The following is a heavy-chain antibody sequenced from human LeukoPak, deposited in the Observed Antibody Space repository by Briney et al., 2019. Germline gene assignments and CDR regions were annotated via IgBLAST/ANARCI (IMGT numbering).Heavy chain of an antibody. D-gene: IGHD2-15*01. Sequence: TLSLTCAVSGGSISSGGYSWSWIRQPPGKGLEWIGYIYHSGSTYYNPSLKSRVTISVDRSKNQFSLKLSSVTAADTAVYYCASLPSGVLSGGYYFDYWGQGTLVTASS. CDR3: ASLPSGVLSGGYYFDY. V-gene: IGHV4-30-2*01. CDR2: IYHSGST. J-gene: IGHJ4*02. CDR1: GGSISSGGYS.